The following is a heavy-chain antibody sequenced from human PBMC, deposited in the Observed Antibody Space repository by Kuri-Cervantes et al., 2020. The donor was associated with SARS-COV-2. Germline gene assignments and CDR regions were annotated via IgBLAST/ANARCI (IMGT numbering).Heavy chain of an antibody. Sequence: GESLKISCATSGFTFRHYTMQWVRQAPGKGLEWVSLINWDGTTTFYADSVKGRFSISRDNSKDSLYLQMDSLKIDDTALYYCAKGDRGYSNGFGAFDIWGQGTVVTVSS. J-gene: IGHJ3*02. V-gene: IGHV3-43*01. CDR2: INWDGTTT. CDR1: GFTFRHYT. CDR3: AKGDRGYSNGFGAFDI. D-gene: IGHD5-18*01.